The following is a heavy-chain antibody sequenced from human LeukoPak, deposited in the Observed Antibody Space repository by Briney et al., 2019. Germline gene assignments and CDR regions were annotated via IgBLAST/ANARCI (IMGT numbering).Heavy chain of an antibody. D-gene: IGHD6-19*01. CDR3: ARGFSTGWYFDP. Sequence: SETLSLICSVSGASVSSGGYYFRWIRQPAGKGMEWIGRINPSGDTNYNPSLKSRVTMSIQTSKNQLFLNLISVTAADTALYYCARGFSTGWYFDPWGRGTQVTVSS. CDR2: INPSGDT. V-gene: IGHV4-61*02. CDR1: GASVSSGGYY. J-gene: IGHJ2*01.